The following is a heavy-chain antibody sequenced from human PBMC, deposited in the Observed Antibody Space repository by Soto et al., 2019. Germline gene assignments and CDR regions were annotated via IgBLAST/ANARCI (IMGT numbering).Heavy chain of an antibody. Sequence: GALRPFCAASGFTFSSYNMTWVRQAPGEGLEWVSSISSSSCYIYYADSVKGRFTISRDNAKNSLYLQMNSLRAEDTAVYYCARDAHYDILTGYSRAPGWFDPWGQGTLVTVSS. D-gene: IGHD3-9*01. CDR1: GFTFSSYN. CDR3: ARDAHYDILTGYSRAPGWFDP. V-gene: IGHV3-21*01. CDR2: ISSSSCYI. J-gene: IGHJ5*02.